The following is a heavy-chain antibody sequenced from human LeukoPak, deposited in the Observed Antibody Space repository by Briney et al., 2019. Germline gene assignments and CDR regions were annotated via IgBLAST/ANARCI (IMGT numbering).Heavy chain of an antibody. V-gene: IGHV1-69*13. CDR1: GGTFSSYA. D-gene: IGHD3-3*01. J-gene: IGHJ4*02. CDR2: IIPIFGTA. Sequence: SVKVSCKASGGTFSSYAISWVRQAPGQGLEWMGGIIPIFGTANYAQKFQGRVTITADESTSTAYMELRSLRSDDTAVYYCARAPDDYDFWSGPFDYWGRGTLVTVSS. CDR3: ARAPDDYDFWSGPFDY.